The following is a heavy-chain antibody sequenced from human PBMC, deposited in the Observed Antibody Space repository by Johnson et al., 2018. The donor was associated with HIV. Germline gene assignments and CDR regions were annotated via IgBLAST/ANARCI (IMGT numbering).Heavy chain of an antibody. CDR3: TTECCGGYYGAFDI. CDR1: GFTFSNAW. CDR2: IKSKTDGGTT. Sequence: VQLVESGGGLVKPGGSLRLSCAASGFTFSNAWMSWVRQAPGKGLEWVGRIKSKTDGGTTDYAAPVKGRFTISRDDSKNTLYLQMNSLKTEDTAVYYCTTECCGGYYGAFDIWGQGTMVTVSS. D-gene: IGHD2-21*01. J-gene: IGHJ3*02. V-gene: IGHV3-15*01.